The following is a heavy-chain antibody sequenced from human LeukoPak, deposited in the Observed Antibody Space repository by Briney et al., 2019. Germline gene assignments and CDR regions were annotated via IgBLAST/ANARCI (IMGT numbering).Heavy chain of an antibody. Sequence: PGGSLRLSCAASGFTFSSYTMNWVRQAPGKGLEWVSSISSINNDIFYADSVKGRFTISRDNAKNSLYLQMNSLRAEDTAVYYCAKDSNFYGSGSWFDPWGQGILVTVSS. CDR1: GFTFSSYT. CDR3: AKDSNFYGSGSWFDP. D-gene: IGHD3-10*01. V-gene: IGHV3-21*04. J-gene: IGHJ5*02. CDR2: ISSINNDI.